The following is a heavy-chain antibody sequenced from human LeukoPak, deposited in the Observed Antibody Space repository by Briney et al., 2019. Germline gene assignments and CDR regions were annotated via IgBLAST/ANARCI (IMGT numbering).Heavy chain of an antibody. V-gene: IGHV3-7*02. CDR1: GFTFSNYW. Sequence: GGSLRLSCAASGFTFSNYWMSWIRQAPGRGLEWVANIKEDGSSKNYVDSVQGRFTISRDNAKKALYLQMNSLRAEDTAVYYCARAHYGDYALGAFDIWGQGTMVTVSS. CDR3: ARAHYGDYALGAFDI. J-gene: IGHJ3*02. CDR2: IKEDGSSK. D-gene: IGHD4-17*01.